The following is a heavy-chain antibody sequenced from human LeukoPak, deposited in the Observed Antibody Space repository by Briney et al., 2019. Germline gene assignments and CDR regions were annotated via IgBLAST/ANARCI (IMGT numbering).Heavy chain of an antibody. CDR1: GFTFSSYS. V-gene: IGHV3-21*01. D-gene: IGHD6-19*01. CDR2: ISSSGYI. J-gene: IGHJ6*02. CDR3: ARDAAVAGIGEGHYGMDV. Sequence: GGSLRLSCAASGFTFSSYSMNWVRQAPGKGLEWVSSISSSGYIYYADSVKGRFTISRDNAKNSLYLQMNSLRAEDTAVYYCARDAAVAGIGEGHYGMDVWGQGTTVTVSS.